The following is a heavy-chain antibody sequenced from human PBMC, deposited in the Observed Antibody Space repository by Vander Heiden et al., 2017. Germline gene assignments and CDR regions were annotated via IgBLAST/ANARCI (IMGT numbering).Heavy chain of an antibody. CDR3: ARTSPYSSSWHGGAFDI. D-gene: IGHD6-13*01. CDR2: IYYSGST. CDR1: GGSISSSSYY. J-gene: IGHJ3*02. Sequence: QLQLQESGPGLVTPSETLSLTCTVSGGSISSSSYYWGWIRQPPGKGLEWIGSIYYSGSTYYNPSLKSRVTISVDTSKNQFSLKLSSVTAADTAVYYCARTSPYSSSWHGGAFDIWGQGTMVTVSS. V-gene: IGHV4-39*01.